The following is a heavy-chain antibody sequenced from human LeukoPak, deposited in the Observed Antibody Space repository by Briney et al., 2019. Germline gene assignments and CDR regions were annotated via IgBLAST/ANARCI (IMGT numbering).Heavy chain of an antibody. V-gene: IGHV3-53*01. CDR1: GFTVSSTY. D-gene: IGHD5-18*01. J-gene: IGHJ4*02. CDR2: IESGGRT. Sequence: HTGGSLRLSCAASGFTVSSTYMSWVRQAPGKGLEWVSVIESGGRTYYADSVKGRFTISRDSSKNTLYLQMNSLRAEDTAFYFCARENGHIYGYAFLDQWGQGTLVTVSS. CDR3: ARENGHIYGYAFLDQ.